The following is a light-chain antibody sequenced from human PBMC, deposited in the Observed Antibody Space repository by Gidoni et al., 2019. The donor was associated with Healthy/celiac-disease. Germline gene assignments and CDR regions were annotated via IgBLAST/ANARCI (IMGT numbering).Light chain of an antibody. CDR1: QSVLYSSNNKNY. V-gene: IGKV4-1*01. J-gene: IGKJ1*01. Sequence: DIVMTQSPDSLAVSLGERATINCKSSQSVLYSSNNKNYLAGYQQKPGQPPKLLIYWASTRESGVPDRFSGSGSGTDFTLTISSLQAEDVAVYYCQQYYSTPRTFXQXTKVXIK. CDR2: WAS. CDR3: QQYYSTPRT.